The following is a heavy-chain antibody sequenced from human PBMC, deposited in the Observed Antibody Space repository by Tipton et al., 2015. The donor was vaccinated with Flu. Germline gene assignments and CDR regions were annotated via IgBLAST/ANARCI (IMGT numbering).Heavy chain of an antibody. CDR1: GYSISSGYY. CDR3: ARRSGSGGSCGTGWFEP. CDR2: IYHSGST. J-gene: IGHJ5*02. Sequence: TLSLTCAVSGYSISSGYYWGWIRQPPGKGLEWIGSIYHSGSTYYNPSLKGRVTISVDTSKNQFSLKLSSVTAAETAVYYCARRSGSGGSCGTGWFEPWGQGTLVTVSS. V-gene: IGHV4-38-2*01. D-gene: IGHD2-15*01.